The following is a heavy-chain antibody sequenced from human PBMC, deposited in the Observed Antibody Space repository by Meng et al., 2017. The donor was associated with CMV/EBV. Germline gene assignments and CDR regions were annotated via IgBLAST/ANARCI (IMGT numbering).Heavy chain of an antibody. J-gene: IGHJ4*02. CDR3: ARGLSGSYFDY. V-gene: IGHV3-74*01. CDR2: INSDGSST. CDR1: GFTFSSYW. Sequence: SCAASGFTFSSYWMHWVRQAPGKGLVWVSRINSDGSSTSYADSVKGRFTISRDNSKNTLYLQMNSLRAEDTAVYYCARGLSGSYFDYWGQGTLVTVSS. D-gene: IGHD1-26*01.